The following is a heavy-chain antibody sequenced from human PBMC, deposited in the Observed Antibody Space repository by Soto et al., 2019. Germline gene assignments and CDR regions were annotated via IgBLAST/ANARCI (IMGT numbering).Heavy chain of an antibody. CDR2: IYSGGST. CDR1: GFTVSSNY. V-gene: IGHV3-66*01. J-gene: IGHJ1*01. Sequence: GGSLRLSCAASGFTVSSNYMSWVRQAPGKGLEWVSVIYSGGSTYYADSVKGRFTISRDNSKNTLYLQMNSLRAEDTAVYYCARGFRSDYGDYTYFQHWGQGTLVTVSS. D-gene: IGHD4-17*01. CDR3: ARGFRSDYGDYTYFQH.